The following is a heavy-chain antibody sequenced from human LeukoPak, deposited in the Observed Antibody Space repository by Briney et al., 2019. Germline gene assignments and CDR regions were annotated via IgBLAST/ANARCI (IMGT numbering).Heavy chain of an antibody. V-gene: IGHV3-48*03. Sequence: GGSLRLSCAASGFTFSNYEMIWVRQAPGKGLEWVSYITSSGGVRYFADSVKGRFAISRDNAKNSLFLQMSSVRAEDTAIYYCARAPAGFGDLWGQGTLVTVSS. CDR3: ARAPAGFGDL. J-gene: IGHJ5*02. CDR1: GFTFSNYE. D-gene: IGHD3-10*01. CDR2: ITSSGGVR.